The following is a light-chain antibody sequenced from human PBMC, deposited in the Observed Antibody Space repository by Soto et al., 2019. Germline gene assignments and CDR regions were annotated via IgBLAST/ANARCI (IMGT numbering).Light chain of an antibody. Sequence: QSALTQPPSASGSPGQSVTISCTGTSSDVGGYNYVSWYQQHPGKAPKLMISEVSQRPSGVPDRFSGSKSGNTAFLTVSGLQAEDKADYYSGSYEGSHTCVFGTGTKLTVL. J-gene: IGLJ1*01. V-gene: IGLV2-8*01. CDR2: EVS. CDR1: SSDVGGYNY. CDR3: GSYEGSHTCV.